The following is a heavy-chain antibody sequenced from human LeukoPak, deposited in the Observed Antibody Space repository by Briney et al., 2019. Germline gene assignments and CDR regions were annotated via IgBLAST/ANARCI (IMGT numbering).Heavy chain of an antibody. V-gene: IGHV2-70*11. CDR3: ARILTSIAARPYYYYGMDV. CDR2: IYWDDDK. CDR1: GGSISSYY. Sequence: TLSLTCTVSGGSISSYYWSWIRQPPGKALEWLARIYWDDDKYYSTSLKTRLTISKDTSKNQVVLTMTNMDPVDTATYYCARILTSIAARPYYYYGMDVWGQGTTVTVSS. J-gene: IGHJ6*02. D-gene: IGHD6-6*01.